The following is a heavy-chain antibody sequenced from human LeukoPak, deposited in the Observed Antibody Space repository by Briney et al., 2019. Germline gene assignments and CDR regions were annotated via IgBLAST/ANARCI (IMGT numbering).Heavy chain of an antibody. CDR3: ARVLAGIAARPADY. V-gene: IGHV3-21*01. J-gene: IGHJ4*02. D-gene: IGHD6-6*01. CDR1: GFTFSSYS. Sequence: PGGSLRLSCAASGFTFSSYSMNWVRQAPGKGLEWVSSISSSSSYIYYADSVKGRFTISRDNAKNSLYLQMNSLRAEDTAAYYCARVLAGIAARPADYWGQGTLVTVSS. CDR2: ISSSSSYI.